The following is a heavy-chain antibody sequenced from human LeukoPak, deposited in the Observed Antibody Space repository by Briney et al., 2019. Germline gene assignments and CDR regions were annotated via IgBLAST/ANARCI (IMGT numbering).Heavy chain of an antibody. CDR2: INHSGST. J-gene: IGHJ4*02. V-gene: IGHV4-34*01. D-gene: IGHD3-22*01. CDR3: ARGFSPYYYDSSGYWIY. Sequence: PSETLSLTCTVSGGSISSYYWSWIRQPPGKGLEWIGEINHSGSTNYNPSLKSRVTISVDTSKNQFSLKLSSVTAADTAVYYCARGFSPYYYDSSGYWIYWGQGTLVTVSS. CDR1: GGSISSYY.